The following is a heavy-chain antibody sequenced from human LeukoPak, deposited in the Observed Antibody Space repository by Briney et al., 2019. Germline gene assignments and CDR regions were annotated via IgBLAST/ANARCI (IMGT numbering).Heavy chain of an antibody. CDR2: IYYSGYT. J-gene: IGHJ4*02. CDR1: GGSISDDY. CDR3: ARDGPGDVGFDY. D-gene: IGHD7-27*01. Sequence: SETLSLTCTVSGGSISDDYWSWVRQPPGKGLEWIGFIYYSGYTNYNPSLKSRVTISVDTSKNHFSLNLSSVSAADTAVYYCARDGPGDVGFDYWGQGTLVTVSS. V-gene: IGHV4-59*12.